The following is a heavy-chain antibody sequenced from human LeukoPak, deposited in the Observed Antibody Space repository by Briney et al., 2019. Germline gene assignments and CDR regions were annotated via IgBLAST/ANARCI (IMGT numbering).Heavy chain of an antibody. J-gene: IGHJ5*02. V-gene: IGHV1-24*01. CDR3: ATGLLRYFDGTTSGFDP. Sequence: ASVKVSCKVSGYTLTELSMHWVRQAPGKGLEWMGGFDPEDGETIYAQKFQGRVTMTEDTSTDTAYMELSSLRSEDTAVYYCATGLLRYFDGTTSGFDPWGQGTPVTVSS. CDR2: FDPEDGET. CDR1: GYTLTELS. D-gene: IGHD3-9*01.